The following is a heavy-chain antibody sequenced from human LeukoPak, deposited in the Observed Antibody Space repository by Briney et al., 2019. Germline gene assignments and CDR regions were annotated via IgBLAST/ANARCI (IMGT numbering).Heavy chain of an antibody. V-gene: IGHV4-59*01. CDR3: ARVGPLFSLDY. CDR1: GGSFSGYY. Sequence: SETLSLTCAVYGGSFSGYYWGWIRQPPGKGLEWIGYIYYSGSTNYNPSLKSRVTISVDTSKNQFSLKLSSVTAADTAVYYCARVGPLFSLDYWGQGTLVTVSS. J-gene: IGHJ4*02. CDR2: IYYSGST. D-gene: IGHD3-9*01.